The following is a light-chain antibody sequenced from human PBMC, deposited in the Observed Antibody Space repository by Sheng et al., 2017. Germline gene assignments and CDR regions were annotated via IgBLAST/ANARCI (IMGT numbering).Light chain of an antibody. CDR3: QQRSNWPLT. J-gene: IGKJ4*01. CDR2: DAS. Sequence: EIVLTQSPATLSLSPGERATLSCRASQSVSSYLAWYQQKPGQAPRLLIYDASNRATGIPARFSGSGSGTDFTLTMSSLEPEDSAVYYCQQRSNWPLTFGGGTEGGDQT. CDR1: QSVSSY. V-gene: IGKV3-11*01.